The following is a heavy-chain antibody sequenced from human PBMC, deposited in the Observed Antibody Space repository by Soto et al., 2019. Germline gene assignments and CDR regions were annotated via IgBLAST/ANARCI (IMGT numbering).Heavy chain of an antibody. CDR1: GGTFSSYA. V-gene: IGHV1-69*13. Sequence: SVXVSCKASGGTFSSYAISWVRQAPGQGLEWMGGIIPIFGTANYAQKFQGRVTITADESTSTAYMELSSLRSEDTAVYYCASGWGPLGSSGQPRDYWGQGTLVTVSS. CDR2: IIPIFGTA. D-gene: IGHD3-22*01. J-gene: IGHJ4*02. CDR3: ASGWGPLGSSGQPRDY.